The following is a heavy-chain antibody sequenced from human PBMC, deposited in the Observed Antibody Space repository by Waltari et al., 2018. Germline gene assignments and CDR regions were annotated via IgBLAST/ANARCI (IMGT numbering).Heavy chain of an antibody. D-gene: IGHD3-22*01. CDR2: IYPGDSDT. CDR3: ARNQRFYYDSSGYYPDAFDI. Sequence: EVQLVQSGAEVKKPGESLKISCKGSGYSFTSYWIGWVRQMPGKGLEWMGLIYPGDSDTRSSPSFQGQVTISADKSISTAYLQWSSLKASDTAMYYCARNQRFYYDSSGYYPDAFDIWGQGTMVTVSS. J-gene: IGHJ3*02. V-gene: IGHV5-51*01. CDR1: GYSFTSYW.